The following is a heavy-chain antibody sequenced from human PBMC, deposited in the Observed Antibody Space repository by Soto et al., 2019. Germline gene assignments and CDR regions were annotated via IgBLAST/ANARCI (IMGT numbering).Heavy chain of an antibody. J-gene: IGHJ6*03. CDR2: ISWNSGSI. Sequence: GGSLRLSCAASGFTFDDYAMHWVRQAPGKGLEWVSGISWNSGSIGYADSVKGRFTISRDNAKNSLYLQMNSLRAEDTALYYCAKAGYSGYSTYYYYYYMDVWGKGTTVTVSS. V-gene: IGHV3-9*01. CDR1: GFTFDDYA. D-gene: IGHD5-12*01. CDR3: AKAGYSGYSTYYYYYYMDV.